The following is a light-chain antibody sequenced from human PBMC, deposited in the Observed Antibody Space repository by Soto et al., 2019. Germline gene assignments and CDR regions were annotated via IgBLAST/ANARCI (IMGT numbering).Light chain of an antibody. CDR3: QQLNNYPIT. CDR1: QGISSY. V-gene: IGKV1-9*01. CDR2: AAT. Sequence: DIQLTQSPSFLSASVGDRVTITCRASQGISSYLAWYQQKPGKAPKVLISAATTLQSGGPSRFSGSGSGTDFTLTISSLQPEDFATYYCQQLNNYPITFGGGTKVEI. J-gene: IGKJ4*01.